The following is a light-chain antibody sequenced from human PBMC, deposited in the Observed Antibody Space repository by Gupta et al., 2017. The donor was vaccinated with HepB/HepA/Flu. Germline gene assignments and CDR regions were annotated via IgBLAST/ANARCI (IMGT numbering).Light chain of an antibody. CDR3: QQYDSPPFT. J-gene: IGKJ4*01. V-gene: IGKV4-1*01. Sequence: DIVMTQSPDSLAVSLGERATINCKSSQSVLYSSNNKNFLAWYQQKPGQSPQLLIYWASTRESGVPDRFSGSGSGTDFTLTISSLQAEDVAVYYCQQYDSPPFTVGGGTKVEIK. CDR2: WAS. CDR1: QSVLYSSNNKNF.